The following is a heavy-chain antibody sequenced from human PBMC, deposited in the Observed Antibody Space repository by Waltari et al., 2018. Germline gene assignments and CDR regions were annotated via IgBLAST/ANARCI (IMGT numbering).Heavy chain of an antibody. CDR2: INHSGST. CDR3: ASPLGGYSAEGP. D-gene: IGHD5-18*01. CDR1: GGSFSGYY. V-gene: IGHV4-34*01. Sequence: QVQLQQWGAGLLKPSETLSLTCAVYGGSFSGYYWSWIRQPPGKGLEWIGEINHSGSTNYNPSLKIRVTISVDTSKNQFSLKLSSVTAADTAVYYCASPLGGYSAEGPWGQGTLVTVSS. J-gene: IGHJ5*02.